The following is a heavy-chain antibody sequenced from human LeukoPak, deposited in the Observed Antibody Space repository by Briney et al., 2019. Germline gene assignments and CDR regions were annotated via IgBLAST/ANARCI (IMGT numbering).Heavy chain of an antibody. CDR1: GYSFTSYW. J-gene: IGHJ5*02. V-gene: IGHV5-51*01. Sequence: GESLKISCKGSGYSFTSYWIGWVRQMPGKGLEWMGIIYPGDSDTRYSPSFQGQVTISADKSISTAYLQWSSLKASDTAMYYCXXXXXXXXXXXXVVIGNWFDPWGQGTLVTVSS. CDR2: IYPGDSDT. CDR3: XXXXXXXXXXXXVVIGNWFDP. D-gene: IGHD3-3*01.